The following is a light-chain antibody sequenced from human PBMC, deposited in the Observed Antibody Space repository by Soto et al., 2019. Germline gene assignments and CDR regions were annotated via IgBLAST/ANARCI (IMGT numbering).Light chain of an antibody. V-gene: IGKV1-6*01. Sequence: AIQMTQAPSSLSASVGDRVIITCRASQAIRHNVGWYQQKPGKVPKLLIYSASSLQSRVPSRFSGSRSGTDFTLTISSLQPEDFATYFCLQDYNYPWTFGQGTKVQIK. CDR1: QAIRHN. CDR3: LQDYNYPWT. CDR2: SAS. J-gene: IGKJ1*01.